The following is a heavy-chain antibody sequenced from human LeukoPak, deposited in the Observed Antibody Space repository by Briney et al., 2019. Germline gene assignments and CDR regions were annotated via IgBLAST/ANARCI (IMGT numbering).Heavy chain of an antibody. CDR1: GYSISSGYY. D-gene: IGHD1-26*01. CDR3: ARHSGSYPYYFDY. V-gene: IGHV4-38-2*01. J-gene: IGHJ4*02. Sequence: SETLPLTCAVSGYSISSGYYWGWIRQPPGKGLEWIGSIYHSGSTYYNPSLKSRVTISVDASKNQFSLKLSSVTAADTAVYYCARHSGSYPYYFDYWGQGTLVTVSS. CDR2: IYHSGST.